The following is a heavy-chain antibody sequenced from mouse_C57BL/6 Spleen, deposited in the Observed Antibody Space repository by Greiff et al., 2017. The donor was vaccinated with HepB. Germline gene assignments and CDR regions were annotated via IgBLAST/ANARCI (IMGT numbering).Heavy chain of an antibody. D-gene: IGHD2-2*01. Sequence: DVKLVESGGGLVKPGGSLKLSCAASGFTFSDYGMHWVRQAPEKGLEWVAYISSGSSTIYYADTVKGRFTISRDNAKNTLFLQMTSLRSEDTAMYYCAREGGYEEAMDYWGQGTSVTVSS. CDR3: AREGGYEEAMDY. J-gene: IGHJ4*01. CDR1: GFTFSDYG. CDR2: ISSGSSTI. V-gene: IGHV5-17*01.